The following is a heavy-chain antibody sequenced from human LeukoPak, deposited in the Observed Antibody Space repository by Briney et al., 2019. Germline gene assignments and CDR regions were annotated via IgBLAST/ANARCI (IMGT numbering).Heavy chain of an antibody. CDR3: TTANYYDGSVLEY. V-gene: IGHV3-15*01. CDR2: LKSKTDGGAT. CDR1: GFTFTTYA. D-gene: IGHD3-22*01. J-gene: IGHJ4*02. Sequence: GGSLRLSCAASGFTFTTYAMNWVRQAPGKGLEWVGRLKSKTDGGATDYAAPVKGRITISRDDSKNRLYLQMNSLKTEDTAVYYCTTANYYDGSVLEYWGQGTLVTVSS.